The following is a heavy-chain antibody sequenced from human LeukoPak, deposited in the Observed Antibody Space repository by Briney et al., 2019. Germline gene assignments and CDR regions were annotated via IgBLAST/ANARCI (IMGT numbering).Heavy chain of an antibody. CDR1: GGSISSYY. V-gene: IGHV4-59*01. CDR3: AREVPDCSGGSCYSGPFDY. Sequence: SETLSLTCTVSGGSISSYYWSWIRQPPGKGLEWIGYIYYSGTTNYNPPLKSRVTISVDTSKNQFPLKLSSVTAADTAVYYCAREVPDCSGGSCYSGPFDYWGQGTLVTVSS. CDR2: IYYSGTT. J-gene: IGHJ4*02. D-gene: IGHD2-15*01.